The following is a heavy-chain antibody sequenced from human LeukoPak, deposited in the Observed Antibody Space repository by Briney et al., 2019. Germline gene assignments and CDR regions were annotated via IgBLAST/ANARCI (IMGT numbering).Heavy chain of an antibody. CDR3: ARKKTGTSNFDY. CDR2: INPDSGGT. D-gene: IGHD1-1*01. V-gene: IGHV1-2*06. J-gene: IGHJ4*02. Sequence: ASVKVSCKAPGYTFTDYYMHWVRQAPGQGLEWLGRINPDSGGTRFAQKFQGRVTMTRGTSISTAYMELSRLRSDDTAVYYCARKKTGTSNFDYWGQGALVTVSS. CDR1: GYTFTDYY.